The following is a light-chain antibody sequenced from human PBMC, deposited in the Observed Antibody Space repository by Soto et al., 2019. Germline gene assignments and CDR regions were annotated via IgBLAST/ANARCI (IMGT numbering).Light chain of an antibody. J-gene: IGKJ3*01. Sequence: EFVLSQSPGTLSLSPGERATLSCRTSQSSRSLAWYQHKPGQAPRLLIYGVSSRPTDIPDRFSGSGSGTDFTLTISRLEPEDFAVYYCQQYGPSRWFTFGPGTKVDIK. CDR3: QQYGPSRWFT. CDR1: QSSRS. V-gene: IGKV3-20*01. CDR2: GVS.